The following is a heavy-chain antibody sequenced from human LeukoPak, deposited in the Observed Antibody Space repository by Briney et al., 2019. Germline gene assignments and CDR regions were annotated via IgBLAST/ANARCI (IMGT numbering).Heavy chain of an antibody. V-gene: IGHV3-53*01. D-gene: IGHD5-24*01. Sequence: PGGSLRLSCAASGFTVSSNYMSWVRQAPGKGLEWVSVIYSGGSTYYADSVKGRFTISRDNSKNTLYLQMNSLRAEDTAVYYCARGRRDGYNSVGFQHWGQGTLVTVSS. J-gene: IGHJ1*01. CDR2: IYSGGST. CDR1: GFTVSSNY. CDR3: ARGRRDGYNSVGFQH.